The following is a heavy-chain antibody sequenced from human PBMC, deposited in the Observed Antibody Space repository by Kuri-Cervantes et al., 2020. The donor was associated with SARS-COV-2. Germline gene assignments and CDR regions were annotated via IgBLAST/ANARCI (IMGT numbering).Heavy chain of an antibody. Sequence: SETLSLTCAVYGGSFSGYYWSWIRQPPGKGLEWIGEINHSGSTNYNPSLKSRVTISVDTSKNQFSLKLSSVTAADTAVYYCARGGWTKARAYYYYYYMDVWGKGTTVTVSS. CDR3: ARGGWTKARAYYYYYYMDV. D-gene: IGHD3/OR15-3a*01. CDR2: INHSGST. CDR1: GGSFSGYY. V-gene: IGHV4-34*01. J-gene: IGHJ6*03.